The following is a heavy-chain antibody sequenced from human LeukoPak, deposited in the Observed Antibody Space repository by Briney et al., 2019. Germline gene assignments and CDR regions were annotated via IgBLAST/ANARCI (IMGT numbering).Heavy chain of an antibody. Sequence: SGTLSLTCAVPGRSISNSNGASWVRQPPGKGLEWIGEIYHSGSTNYNPSLKSRVTMSVDNSKKHFSLKLSSVTAADTAVYYWARAGEGEDYWGQGTLVTVSS. V-gene: IGHV4-4*02. D-gene: IGHD4-17*01. CDR2: IYHSGST. CDR1: GRSISNSNG. J-gene: IGHJ4*02. CDR3: ARAGEGEDY.